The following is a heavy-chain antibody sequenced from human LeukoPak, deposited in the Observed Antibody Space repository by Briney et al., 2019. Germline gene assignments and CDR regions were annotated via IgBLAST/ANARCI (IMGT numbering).Heavy chain of an antibody. CDR3: ATIKRGSIYGYFDF. CDR2: MFDSEST. J-gene: IGHJ4*02. CDR1: GVSISSHY. V-gene: IGHV4-59*11. D-gene: IGHD5-18*01. Sequence: SGTLSLTCTVSGVSISSHYRSWIRQPPGKGLEWIAYMFDSESTKDNPSLKSRITLSADTSKNQFSLRLSSVTAADTAVYYCATIKRGSIYGYFDFWGQGILVTVSS.